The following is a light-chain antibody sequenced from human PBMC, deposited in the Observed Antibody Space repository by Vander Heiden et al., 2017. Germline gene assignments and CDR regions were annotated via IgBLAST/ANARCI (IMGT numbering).Light chain of an antibody. Sequence: DLVMTPSPLSLPVTPGEPASISCRSSQSLLHSNGYNYLDWYLQKPGQSPQLLIYLGSNRASGVPDRVSGSGSGTDFTLKISRVEAEDVGVYYCMQALQTLPPYPFGQGTKLEIK. CDR2: LGS. V-gene: IGKV2-28*01. J-gene: IGKJ2*01. CDR1: QSLLHSNGYNY. CDR3: MQALQTLPPYP.